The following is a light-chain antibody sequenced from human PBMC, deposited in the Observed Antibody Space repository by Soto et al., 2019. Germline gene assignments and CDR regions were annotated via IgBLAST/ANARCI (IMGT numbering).Light chain of an antibody. CDR3: QQYNNWPWLT. CDR1: QSVSSN. CDR2: GAS. Sequence: EIVMTQSPATRSVSPGEGATLSCRASQSVSSNLAWYQQKPGQAPRLLIHGASTRATGIPARFTGSGSGTEFSLTISSLQSEDFAVYLCQQYNNWPWLTFGGGTKVEIQ. V-gene: IGKV3-15*01. J-gene: IGKJ4*01.